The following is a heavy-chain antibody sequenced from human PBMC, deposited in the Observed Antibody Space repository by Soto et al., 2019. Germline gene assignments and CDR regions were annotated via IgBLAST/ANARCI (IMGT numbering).Heavy chain of an antibody. V-gene: IGHV4-4*07. J-gene: IGHJ4*02. CDR2: LYTSGST. CDR3: ARSASTAAPLAS. CDR1: GASITNYY. Sequence: QVQLQESGPGLVKPSETLSLTCTVSGASITNYYWSWLRQPAGKGLEWIGRLYTSGSTNYTPSLKSRVTMSVDTSTNQFSLELNSVTAADTAVYYCARSASTAAPLASWGEGTLVTVSS. D-gene: IGHD2-21*02.